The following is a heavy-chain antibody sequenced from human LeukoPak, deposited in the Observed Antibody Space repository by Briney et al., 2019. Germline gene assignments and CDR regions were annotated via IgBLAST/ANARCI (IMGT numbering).Heavy chain of an antibody. CDR3: AKAAAYSSSWYPTPPYYFDY. J-gene: IGHJ4*02. CDR2: ISYDGSNK. Sequence: GGSLRLSCAASGFTFSSYGMHWVRQAPGKGLEWVAVISYDGSNKYYADSVKGRFTISRDNSKNTLYLQMNSLRAEDTAVYYCAKAAAYSSSWYPTPPYYFDYWGQGTLVTVSS. CDR1: GFTFSSYG. D-gene: IGHD6-13*01. V-gene: IGHV3-30*18.